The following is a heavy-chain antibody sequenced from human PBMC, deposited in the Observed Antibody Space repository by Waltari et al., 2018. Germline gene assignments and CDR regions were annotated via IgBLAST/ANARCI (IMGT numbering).Heavy chain of an antibody. V-gene: IGHV3-7*01. CDR1: GFTISRLW. J-gene: IGHJ4*02. CDR2: IGPDGSDK. D-gene: IGHD1-1*01. CDR3: VGWNDPINS. Sequence: EAQLVQSGGGLVQPGGSLTLSCAASGFTISRLWMTWIRQAPGQGLQGVALIGPDGSDKYYVESVKGRFTISRDNAENSLLLQMGSLRVEDTALYYCVGWNDPINSWGQGTLVAVSS.